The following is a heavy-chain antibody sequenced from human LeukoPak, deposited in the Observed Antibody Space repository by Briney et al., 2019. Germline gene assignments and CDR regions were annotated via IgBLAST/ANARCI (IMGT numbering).Heavy chain of an antibody. V-gene: IGHV4-34*01. J-gene: IGHJ5*02. CDR2: INHSGST. Sequence: SETLSLTCAVYGGSFSGYYWSWIRQPPGKGLEWIGEINHSGSTNYNPFLKSRVTISVDTSKNQFSLKLSSVTAADTAVYYCARVGYQLSHWFDPWGQGTLVTVSS. D-gene: IGHD2-2*01. CDR1: GGSFSGYY. CDR3: ARVGYQLSHWFDP.